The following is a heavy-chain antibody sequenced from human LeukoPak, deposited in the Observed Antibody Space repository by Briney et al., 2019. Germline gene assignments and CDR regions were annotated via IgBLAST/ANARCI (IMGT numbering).Heavy chain of an antibody. V-gene: IGHV3-7*01. CDR3: ARGSSGYYCDHFQT. CDR2: IKQDGIEK. Sequence: PGGSLRLSCAASGFTFSNFWMTWIRQATGKGLEWVANIKQDGIEKYYVDSVEGRFTVSRDNTKNTLLLQMDSLRAEDTAVYYCARGSSGYYCDHFQTWGQGSLVTVSS. J-gene: IGHJ1*01. D-gene: IGHD3-22*01. CDR1: GFTFSNFW.